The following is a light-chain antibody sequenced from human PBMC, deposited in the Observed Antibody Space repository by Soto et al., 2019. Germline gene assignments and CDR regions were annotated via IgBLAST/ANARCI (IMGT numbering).Light chain of an antibody. CDR1: SGSIASNY. CDR2: EDN. CDR3: QAYDSSNPWV. Sequence: NFMLTQPHSVSESPGKTVIISCTRSSGSIASNYVQWYQQRPGSAPTTVIYEDNQRPSGVPDRFSGSIDSSSNSASLTISGLKTEDEGDHHLQAYDSSNPWVFGGGTKLTVL. V-gene: IGLV6-57*03. J-gene: IGLJ3*02.